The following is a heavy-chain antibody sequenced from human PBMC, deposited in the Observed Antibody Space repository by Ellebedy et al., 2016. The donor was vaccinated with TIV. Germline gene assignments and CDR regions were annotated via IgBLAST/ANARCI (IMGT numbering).Heavy chain of an antibody. J-gene: IGHJ5*02. D-gene: IGHD3-10*01. CDR1: GLPFSVYA. Sequence: GESLKIPXAASGLPFSVYAMTWVRQAPGRGLEWVSVIYSGGSTYYGDSVKGRFTISRDISQNTVYLQMNSLRAEDTAVYYCASHFGYFRHYDPWGQGTLVTVSS. CDR2: IYSGGST. CDR3: ASHFGYFRHYDP. V-gene: IGHV3-53*01.